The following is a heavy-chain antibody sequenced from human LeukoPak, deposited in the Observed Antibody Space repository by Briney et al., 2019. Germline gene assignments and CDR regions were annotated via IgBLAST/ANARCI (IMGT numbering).Heavy chain of an antibody. CDR3: ARQGAYYGSGSYPRWFDP. CDR2: IYYSGST. V-gene: IGHV4-39*01. D-gene: IGHD3-10*01. J-gene: IGHJ5*02. CDR1: GGSISSSSYY. Sequence: PSETLSLTCTVSGGSISSSSYYWGWIRQPPGKGLEWIGSIYYSGSTYYNPSLKSRVTISVDTSKNQFSLKLSSVTAADTAVYYCARQGAYYGSGSYPRWFDPWGQGLLVTVSS.